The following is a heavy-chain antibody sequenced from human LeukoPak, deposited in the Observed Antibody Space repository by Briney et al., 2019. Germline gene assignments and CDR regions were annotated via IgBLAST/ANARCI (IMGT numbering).Heavy chain of an antibody. CDR3: VRSPQIDYSLSFDY. CDR1: GYSFTKYW. CDR2: IYPGDSET. Sequence: GESLKISCKGSGYSFTKYWIGWVRQLPGEGLEWMGVIYPGDSETRYSPSFQGQVTISADKSFNSAYLQWSGLKASDTAMYYCVRSPQIDYSLSFDYWGQGTLVTVSS. J-gene: IGHJ4*02. V-gene: IGHV5-51*03. D-gene: IGHD4-11*01.